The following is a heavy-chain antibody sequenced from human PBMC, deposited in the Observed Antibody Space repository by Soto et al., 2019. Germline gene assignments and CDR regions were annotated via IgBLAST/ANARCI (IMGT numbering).Heavy chain of an antibody. V-gene: IGHV3-30-3*01. J-gene: IGHJ4*02. CDR1: GFTFGSYA. D-gene: IGHD4-4*01. Sequence: PGGSLRLSCAASGFTFGSYAMHWVRQAPGTGLEWVAVISYEGSNKYYADSVKGRFTISRDNSKSTLYLQMNSLRTEDTAVYYCARVLGGMATVPFDYWGQGALVTVSS. CDR2: ISYEGSNK. CDR3: ARVLGGMATVPFDY.